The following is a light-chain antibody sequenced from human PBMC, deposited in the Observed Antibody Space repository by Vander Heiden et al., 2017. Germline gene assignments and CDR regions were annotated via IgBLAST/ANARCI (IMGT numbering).Light chain of an antibody. CDR3: AAWDDSLNGVV. CDR1: SSNIASNT. J-gene: IGLJ2*01. V-gene: IGLV1-44*01. Sequence: QSVLTPPPSASGTPAQSVTISCSGSSSNIASNTVNWYQQLPGTAPKLLIYTDNQRPSGVPDRFSGSKSATSASLAISGLQSEDEADYYCAAWDDSLNGVVFGGGTKLTVL. CDR2: TDN.